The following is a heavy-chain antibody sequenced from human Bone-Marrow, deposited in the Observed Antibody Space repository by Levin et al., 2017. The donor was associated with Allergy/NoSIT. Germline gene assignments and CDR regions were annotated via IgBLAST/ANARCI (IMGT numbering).Heavy chain of an antibody. CDR1: GVSISSFY. Sequence: PSETLSLTCTVSGVSISSFYWSWIRQPPGEGLECIGYIDYSGSTNYNPSLKSRLTISIDTSKNQFSLNLSSMTAADTAVYYCARLSAAAFDPWGQGTLVTVSS. D-gene: IGHD6-13*01. CDR3: ARLSAAAFDP. CDR2: IDYSGST. V-gene: IGHV4-59*08. J-gene: IGHJ5*02.